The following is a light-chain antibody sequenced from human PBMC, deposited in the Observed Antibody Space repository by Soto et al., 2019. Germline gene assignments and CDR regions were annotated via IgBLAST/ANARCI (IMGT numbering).Light chain of an antibody. CDR3: SSYTSTNTLYV. V-gene: IGLV2-14*01. J-gene: IGLJ1*01. CDR1: SSDVGAYNF. CDR2: EVS. Sequence: QSVLTQPASVSGSPGQSITISCTGTSSDVGAYNFVSWYQQHPGKAPKLMIYEVSYRPSGVSNRFSGSKSGNTASLSISGLQAEDEADYYCSSYTSTNTLYVFGTGTKLTVL.